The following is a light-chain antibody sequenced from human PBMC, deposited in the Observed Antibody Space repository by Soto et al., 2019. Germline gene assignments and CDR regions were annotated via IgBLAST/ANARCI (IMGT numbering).Light chain of an antibody. CDR2: DAD. Sequence: VLTQSPGTLSLSPGETATLTCIASHSVSSTFLAWYQQKPGQAPTLLIYDADTRATGIPDRFRGSGFGTHFTLTISSLEPEDFAVYYCQQHNTWLTFGGGTK. CDR3: QQHNTWLT. J-gene: IGKJ4*01. V-gene: IGKV3D-20*02. CDR1: HSVSSTF.